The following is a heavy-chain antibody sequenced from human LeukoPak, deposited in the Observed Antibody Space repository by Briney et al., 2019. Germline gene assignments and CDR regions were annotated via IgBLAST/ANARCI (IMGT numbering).Heavy chain of an antibody. CDR3: ARHTQYNTGWYGYYFDY. Sequence: SETLSLTCTVSGGSISSSSYYWGWIRQPPGKGLEGIGSIYYSGSTYYNPSLKSRVTMSVDTSKNQFSLKLSSVTAADTALYYCARHTQYNTGWYGYYFDYWGQGTLVTVSS. D-gene: IGHD6-19*01. J-gene: IGHJ4*02. V-gene: IGHV4-39*01. CDR2: IYYSGST. CDR1: GGSISSSSYY.